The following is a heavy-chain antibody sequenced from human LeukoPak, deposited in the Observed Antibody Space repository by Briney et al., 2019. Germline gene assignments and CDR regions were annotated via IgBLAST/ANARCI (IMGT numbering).Heavy chain of an antibody. CDR2: ISAYNGNT. J-gene: IGHJ5*02. CDR3: ARDTRQHYDFWSGYPNPNWFDP. V-gene: IGHV1-18*01. CDR1: GYTFTSYG. D-gene: IGHD3-3*01. Sequence: ASVKVSCKASGYTFTSYGISWVRQAPGQGLEWMGWISAYNGNTNYAQKLQGRVTMTTDTSTSTAYMELRSLRSDDTAVYYRARDTRQHYDFWSGYPNPNWFDPWGQGTLVTVSS.